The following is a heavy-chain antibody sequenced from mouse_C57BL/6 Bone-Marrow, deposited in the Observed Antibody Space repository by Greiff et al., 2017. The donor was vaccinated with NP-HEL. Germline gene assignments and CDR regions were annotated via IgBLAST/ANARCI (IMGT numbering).Heavy chain of an antibody. Sequence: EVKLQESGGGLVQPGGSLKLSCAASGFTFSDYGMAWVRQAPRKGPEWVAFISNLAYSIYYADTVTGRFTISRENAKNTLYLEMSSLRSEDTAMDYCARQRGPYYYAMDYWGQGTSVTVSS. V-gene: IGHV5-15*01. J-gene: IGHJ4*01. CDR3: ARQRGPYYYAMDY. CDR1: GFTFSDYG. CDR2: ISNLAYSI.